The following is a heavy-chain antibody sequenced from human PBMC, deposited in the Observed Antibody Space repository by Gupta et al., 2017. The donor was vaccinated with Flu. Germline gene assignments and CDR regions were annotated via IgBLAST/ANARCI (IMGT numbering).Heavy chain of an antibody. CDR3: ARETSSSGASPMGVFHY. CDR2: IWYDGSNK. CDR1: GFTFSSYG. J-gene: IGHJ4*02. V-gene: IGHV3-33*01. Sequence: GFTFSSYGMHWVRQAPGKGLEWVAVIWYDGSNKYYADSVKGRFTISRDNSKNTLYLQMNSLRAEDTAVYYCARETSSSGASPMGVFHYWGQGTLVTVSS. D-gene: IGHD6-13*01.